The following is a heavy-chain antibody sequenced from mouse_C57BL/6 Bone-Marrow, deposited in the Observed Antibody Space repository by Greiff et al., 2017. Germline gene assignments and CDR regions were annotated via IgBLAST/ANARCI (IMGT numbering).Heavy chain of an antibody. CDR2: INPNNGGT. Sequence: VQLQQSGPELVKPGASVKIPCKASGYTFTDYNMDWVKQSHGKSLEWIGDINPNNGGTIYNQKFKGKATLTVDKSSSTAYMELRSLTSEDTAVYYCARLYYGNYGGYFDYWGQGTTRTVSS. V-gene: IGHV1-18*01. D-gene: IGHD2-1*01. CDR3: ARLYYGNYGGYFDY. CDR1: GYTFTDYN. J-gene: IGHJ2*01.